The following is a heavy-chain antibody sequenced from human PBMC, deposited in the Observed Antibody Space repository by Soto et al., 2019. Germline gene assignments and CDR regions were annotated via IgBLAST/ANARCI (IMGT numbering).Heavy chain of an antibody. CDR3: ARAHAPTLPFDF. V-gene: IGHV4-59*01. Sequence: PSETLSLTCTVSDGSMRNVYWGWIRQPPGKRLEWIGFIFHSGNAKYNPSLKSRVTISIDTSKSQFSLSLDSVTAADTAVYFCARAHAPTLPFDFWGLGTLVTVSS. CDR2: IFHSGNA. J-gene: IGHJ4*01. D-gene: IGHD2-15*01. CDR1: DGSMRNVY.